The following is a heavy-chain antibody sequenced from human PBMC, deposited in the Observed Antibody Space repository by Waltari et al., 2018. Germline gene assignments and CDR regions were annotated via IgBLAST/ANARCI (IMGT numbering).Heavy chain of an antibody. J-gene: IGHJ6*02. Sequence: QVQLQESGPGLVKPSGTLSLTCAVSGGSISSSNWWSWVRQPPGKGLEWIGEIYHSGSTNYNPSLKSRVTISVDKSKNQFSLKLSSVTAADTAVYYCARYYYGSGTAEARGGYGMDVWGQGTTVTVSS. CDR2: IYHSGST. CDR3: ARYYYGSGTAEARGGYGMDV. D-gene: IGHD3-10*01. CDR1: GGSISSSNW. V-gene: IGHV4-4*02.